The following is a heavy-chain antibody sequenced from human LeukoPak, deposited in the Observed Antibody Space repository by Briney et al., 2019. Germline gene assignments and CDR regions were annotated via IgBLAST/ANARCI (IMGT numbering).Heavy chain of an antibody. J-gene: IGHJ4*02. CDR2: IYYSGST. Sequence: SETLSLTCTVSGVSISSYYWSWIRQPPGKGLEWIGYIYYSGSTNYNPSLKSRVTISVDTSKNQFSLKLSSVTAADTAVYYCARARTTVTTYYFDYWGQGTLVTVSS. CDR3: ARARTTVTTYYFDY. CDR1: GVSISSYY. D-gene: IGHD4-17*01. V-gene: IGHV4-59*01.